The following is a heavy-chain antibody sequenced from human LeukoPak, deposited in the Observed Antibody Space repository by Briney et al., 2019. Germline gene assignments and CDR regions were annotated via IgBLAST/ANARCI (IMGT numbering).Heavy chain of an antibody. D-gene: IGHD6-6*01. CDR2: INSDGSST. Sequence: PGGSLRLSCAASGFTFSSYWMHWVRQAPGKGLAWVSRINSDGSSTSYADSVKGRFTISRDNAKNTLYLQMNSLRAEDTAVYYCARDLGSIAARPTVLPINYWGQGTLVTVSS. CDR3: ARDLGSIAARPTVLPINY. J-gene: IGHJ4*02. CDR1: GFTFSSYW. V-gene: IGHV3-74*01.